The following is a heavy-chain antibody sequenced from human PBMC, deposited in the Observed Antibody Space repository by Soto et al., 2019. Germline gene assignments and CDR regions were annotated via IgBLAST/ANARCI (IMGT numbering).Heavy chain of an antibody. V-gene: IGHV3-73*01. Sequence: GGSLRLSCAASGFTFSGSAMHWVRQASGKGLEWVGRIRSKANSYATAYAASVKGRFTISRDDSKNTAYLQMNSLKTEDTAVYYCTRLTWFGELLLDYWSQGTLVTVSS. CDR3: TRLTWFGELLLDY. J-gene: IGHJ4*02. D-gene: IGHD3-10*01. CDR2: IRSKANSYAT. CDR1: GFTFSGSA.